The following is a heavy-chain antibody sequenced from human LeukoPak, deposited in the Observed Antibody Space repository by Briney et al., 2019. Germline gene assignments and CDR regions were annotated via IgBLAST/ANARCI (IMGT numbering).Heavy chain of an antibody. V-gene: IGHV1-46*01. D-gene: IGHD3-3*01. CDR2: INPSAGGA. Sequence: ASVKVFCWASGSTFTSHYMHWARQPHGQGHEWVGIINPSAGGARNPQEFQCTVTMTRDASTSTVYMERSSRRSEYTAVYYCAAPCASVFVGKVWSGPLDSWGQGTLVTVSS. CDR3: AAPCASVFVGKVWSGPLDS. J-gene: IGHJ4*02. CDR1: GSTFTSHY.